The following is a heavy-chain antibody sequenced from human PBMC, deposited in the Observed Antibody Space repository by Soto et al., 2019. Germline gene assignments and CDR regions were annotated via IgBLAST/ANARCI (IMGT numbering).Heavy chain of an antibody. J-gene: IGHJ3*02. CDR3: ARGPGYDYIWGSYRYGDAFDI. V-gene: IGHV1-69*13. CDR1: GGTFSSYA. Sequence: ASVKVSCKASGGTFSSYAISWVRQAPGQGLEWMGGIIPIFGTANYAQKFQGRVTITADESTSTAYMELSSLRSEDTAVYYCARGPGYDYIWGSYRYGDAFDIWGQGTMVTVSS. CDR2: IIPIFGTA. D-gene: IGHD3-16*02.